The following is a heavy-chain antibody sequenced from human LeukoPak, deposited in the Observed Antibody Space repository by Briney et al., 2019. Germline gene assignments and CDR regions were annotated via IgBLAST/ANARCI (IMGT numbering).Heavy chain of an antibody. CDR2: IYYSGST. CDR1: GGPISSYY. J-gene: IGHJ5*02. D-gene: IGHD2-21*01. V-gene: IGHV4-59*01. Sequence: PSETLSLTCTVSGGPISSYYWSWIRQPPGKGLEWIGYIYYSGSTNYNPSLKSRVTISVDTSKNQFSLKLSSVTAADTAVYYCARGYSTSWFDPWGQGTLVTVSS. CDR3: ARGYSTSWFDP.